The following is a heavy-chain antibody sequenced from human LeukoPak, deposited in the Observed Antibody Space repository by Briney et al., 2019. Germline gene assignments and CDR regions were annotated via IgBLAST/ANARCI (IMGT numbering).Heavy chain of an antibody. V-gene: IGHV3-48*01. CDR2: ISSSSTI. CDR1: GFTFSSYS. J-gene: IGHJ4*02. D-gene: IGHD2-21*01. CDR3: ARDGYCGGDCYVVY. Sequence: PGGSLRLSCAASGFTFSSYSMNWVRQAPGKGLEWVSYISSSSTIYYADSVKGRFTISRDNAKNSLYLQMNSLRAEDTAVYYCARDGYCGGDCYVVYWGQGTLVTVSS.